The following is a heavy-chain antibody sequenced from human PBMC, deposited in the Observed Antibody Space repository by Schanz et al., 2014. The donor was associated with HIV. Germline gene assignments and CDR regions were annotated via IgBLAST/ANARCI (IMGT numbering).Heavy chain of an antibody. CDR3: AREKTTLNWFDP. CDR1: GGTFSSYA. CDR2: ISTSNGNT. Sequence: QVKLVQSGAEVKRPGSTVKVSCTASGGTFSSYAISWVRQAPGQGLEWMGWISTSNGNTNYAQKFQSRVTMTTDTSTSTAYMELRSLRSDDTAVYYCAREKTTLNWFDPWGQGTLVTVSS. J-gene: IGHJ5*02. D-gene: IGHD4-4*01. V-gene: IGHV1-18*01.